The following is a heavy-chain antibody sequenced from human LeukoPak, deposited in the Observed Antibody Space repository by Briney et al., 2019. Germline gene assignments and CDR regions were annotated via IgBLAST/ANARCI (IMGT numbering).Heavy chain of an antibody. V-gene: IGHV3-43D*03. CDR2: ISWDGGST. J-gene: IGHJ4*02. CDR3: ANSKNIVDGIDY. Sequence: PGGSLRLSCAASGFTFDDYAMHWVRQAPGKGLEWVSLISWDGGSTYYADSVRGRFTISRDNSKNSLYLQMNSLRAEDTALYYCANSKNIVDGIDYWGQGTLVTVSS. CDR1: GFTFDDYA. D-gene: IGHD5-12*01.